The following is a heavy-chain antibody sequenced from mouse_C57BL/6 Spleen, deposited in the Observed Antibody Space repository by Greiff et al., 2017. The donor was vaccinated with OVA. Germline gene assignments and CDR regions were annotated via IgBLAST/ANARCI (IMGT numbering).Heavy chain of an antibody. D-gene: IGHD1-1*01. CDR1: GFSLTSYG. V-gene: IGHV2-2*01. CDR3: ARDITTVVAFDY. CDR2: IWSGGST. Sequence: VKLMESGPGLVQPSQSLSITCTVSGFSLTSYGVHWVRQSPGKGLEWLGVIWSGGSTDYNAAFISRPSISKDNSKSQVFFKMNSLQADDTAIYYCARDITTVVAFDYWGQGTTLTVSS. J-gene: IGHJ2*01.